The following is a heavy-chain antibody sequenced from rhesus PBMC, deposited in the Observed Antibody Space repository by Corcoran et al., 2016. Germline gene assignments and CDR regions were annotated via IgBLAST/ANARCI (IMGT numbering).Heavy chain of an antibody. J-gene: IGHJ6*01. Sequence: QLQLQESGPGLVTPSETMSLTCPVSCGSISGYWWIWIRQPPGSGLEWIGRIDSSGSTDYNPSLKSRVTISRDTSKNQFSLKLSSVTAADTAVYYCARAYSGSWRHYGLDSWGQGVVVTVSS. V-gene: IGHV4-173*01. D-gene: IGHD6-25*01. CDR3: ARAYSGSWRHYGLDS. CDR1: CGSISGYW. CDR2: IDSSGST.